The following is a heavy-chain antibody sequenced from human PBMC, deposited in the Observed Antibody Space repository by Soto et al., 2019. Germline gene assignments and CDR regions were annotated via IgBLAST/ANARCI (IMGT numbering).Heavy chain of an antibody. V-gene: IGHV4-39*01. CDR3: ARQGSY. Sequence: QLHLQESDPGLVKPSETLSLTCTVSGVSIIDTSYYWGWIRQPPGKELEWIGTIYLNGNTFYNPSFKRRLPLSVDTSKNQISLRLTSVTAADTAVYYCARQGSYWGHGTLVAFSS. CDR1: GVSIIDTSYY. CDR2: IYLNGNT. J-gene: IGHJ4*01.